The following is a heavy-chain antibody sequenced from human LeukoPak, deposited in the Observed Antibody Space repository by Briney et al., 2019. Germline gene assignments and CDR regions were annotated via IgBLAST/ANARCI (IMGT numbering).Heavy chain of an antibody. V-gene: IGHV4-59*01. D-gene: IGHD2-15*01. CDR2: IYYSGST. CDR3: ASLRSIFDWYFDL. Sequence: SETLSLTCTVSGGSISSYYWSWIRQPPGKGLEWIGYIYYSGSTNYNPSLKSRVTISVDTSKNQFSLKLSSVTAADTAVYYCASLRSIFDWYFDLWGRGTLVTVSS. CDR1: GGSISSYY. J-gene: IGHJ2*01.